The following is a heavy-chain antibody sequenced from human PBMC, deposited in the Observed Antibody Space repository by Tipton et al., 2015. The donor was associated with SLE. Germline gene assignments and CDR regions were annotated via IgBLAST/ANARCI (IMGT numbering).Heavy chain of an antibody. D-gene: IGHD6-13*01. CDR3: AREPEGAAAGPGGMDV. CDR2: INSDGSST. CDR1: GFTFSDYY. Sequence: QLVQSGGGLVKPGGSVRLSCAASGFTFSDYYMSWIRQAPGKGLVWVSRINSDGSSTSYADSVKGRFTISRDNAKNTLYLQMNSLRAEDTAVYYCAREPEGAAAGPGGMDVWGQGTTVTVSS. V-gene: IGHV3-74*01. J-gene: IGHJ6*02.